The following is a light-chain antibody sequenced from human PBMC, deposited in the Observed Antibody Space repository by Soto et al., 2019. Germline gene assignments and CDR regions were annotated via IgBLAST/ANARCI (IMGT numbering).Light chain of an antibody. CDR2: GAS. V-gene: IGKV3-20*01. CDR3: QQYDPSHMWT. Sequence: EIVLTQSPGTLSLSPGERATLSCRASQSVRSMYFAWYRQKPGQPPRLLIYGASNRATDIPDRFSGSGSGTDFSLTISRLEPEDFAVYYCQQYDPSHMWTFGQGTKVEIK. J-gene: IGKJ1*01. CDR1: QSVRSMY.